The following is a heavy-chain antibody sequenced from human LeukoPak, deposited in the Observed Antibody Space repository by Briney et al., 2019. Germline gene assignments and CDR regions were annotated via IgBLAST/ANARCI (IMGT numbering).Heavy chain of an antibody. CDR1: GFTVSSNY. D-gene: IGHD5-18*01. Sequence: GGSLRLSCAASGFTVSSNYMSWVRQAPGRGLEWVSVIYTVGNTYYAESVKGRFTISRDNSKNTLYLQMNSLRAEDTAVYYCARGYSYGYFDYWGQGTRVAVSS. CDR3: ARGYSYGYFDY. J-gene: IGHJ4*02. V-gene: IGHV3-53*01. CDR2: IYTVGNT.